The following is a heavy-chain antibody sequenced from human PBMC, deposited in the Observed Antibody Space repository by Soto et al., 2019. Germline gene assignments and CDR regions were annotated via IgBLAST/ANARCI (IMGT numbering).Heavy chain of an antibody. J-gene: IGHJ6*02. CDR1: GGSVSSGVFS. CDR3: ARGHSYYAMDV. Sequence: QLQLQESGSGVVKPSQTLSLTCAISGGSVSSGVFSWNWIRQSPGQGLEWSGYISHGGSPHHSPSLESRVTISVDRSTNVISLNLTSVTPADTAVYSCARGHSYYAMDVWGQGNTVTVSS. V-gene: IGHV4-30-2*06. CDR2: ISHGGSP.